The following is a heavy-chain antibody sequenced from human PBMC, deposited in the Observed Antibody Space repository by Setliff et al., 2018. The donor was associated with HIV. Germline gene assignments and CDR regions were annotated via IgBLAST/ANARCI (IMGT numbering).Heavy chain of an antibody. V-gene: IGHV3-30*04. CDR1: GFIFSNYA. J-gene: IGHJ4*02. CDR2: FSYDGSNK. Sequence: PGGPLRLSCAASGFIFSNYAMHWVRQAPGKGLEWVAVFSYDGSNKYYADSVRGRFTISRDNSKNTLYLQMNSLRAEDTAVYYCARDQGYFDYWGQGTLVTVSS. CDR3: ARDQGYFDY.